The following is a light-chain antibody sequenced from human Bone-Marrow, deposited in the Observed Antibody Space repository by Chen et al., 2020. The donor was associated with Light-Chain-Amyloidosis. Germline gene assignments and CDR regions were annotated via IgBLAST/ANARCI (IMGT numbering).Light chain of an antibody. Sequence: QSALTQPASVSGSPGQSITISCTGTSSDVGGDNHVSWYQQHPDKAPKLMIYEVTNRPSWVPDRFSGSKSDNTASLTISGPQTAAEADYFCSSYTITNSLVFGCGTRVTVL. CDR3: SSYTITNSLV. J-gene: IGLJ1*01. CDR1: SSDVGGDNH. CDR2: EVT. V-gene: IGLV2-14*01.